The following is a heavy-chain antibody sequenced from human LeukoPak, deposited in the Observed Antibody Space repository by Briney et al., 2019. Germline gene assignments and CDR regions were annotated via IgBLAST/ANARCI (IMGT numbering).Heavy chain of an antibody. CDR2: IYYSGST. CDR1: GGSISSSSYY. CDR3: ARLQLVVVAAFDI. D-gene: IGHD6-6*01. Sequence: SETLSLTCTVSGGSISSSSYYWGWIRQPPGKGLEWIGSIYYSGSTYYNPSLKRRVTISVDTSKNQFSLKLSSVTAADTAVYYCARLQLVVVAAFDIWGQGTMVTVSS. J-gene: IGHJ3*02. V-gene: IGHV4-39*01.